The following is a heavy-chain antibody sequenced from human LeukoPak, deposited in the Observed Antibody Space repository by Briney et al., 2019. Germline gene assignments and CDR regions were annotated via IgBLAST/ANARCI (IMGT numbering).Heavy chain of an antibody. CDR1: GFTFRDYT. V-gene: IGHV3-23*01. CDR3: AKDRWELPNGYFDY. D-gene: IGHD1-26*01. J-gene: IGHJ4*02. CDR2: ISKSGTYI. Sequence: PGGSLRLSCAASGFTFRDYTMNWVRQAPGKGLEWVSAISKSGTYIKYADSVKGRFTISRDNSKNTLYLQMNSLRAEDTAVYYCAKDRWELPNGYFDYWGQGTLVTVSS.